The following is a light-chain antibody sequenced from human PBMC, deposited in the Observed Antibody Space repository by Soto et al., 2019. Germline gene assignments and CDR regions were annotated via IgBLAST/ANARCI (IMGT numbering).Light chain of an antibody. CDR1: QSLLHSNGYNY. V-gene: IGKV2-28*01. CDR3: MQALQSPYT. Sequence: DIVMTQSPLSLPVTPGEPASISCRSSQSLLHSNGYNYLDWYLQKPGQSPQLLISLGSNRASGVTARLSGSGSATDFTLNIARVEAEDFGVYYCMQALQSPYTFGQGTKLEIK. J-gene: IGKJ2*01. CDR2: LGS.